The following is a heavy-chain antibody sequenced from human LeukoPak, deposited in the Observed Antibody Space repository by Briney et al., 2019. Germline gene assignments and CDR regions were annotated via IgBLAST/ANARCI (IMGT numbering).Heavy chain of an antibody. V-gene: IGHV1-46*01. Sequence: ASVKVSCKASGYTFTSYYMHWVRQAPGQGLEWVGIINPGDGGTSCAQKFQGRATMSRDTSTSTLYMELSSLRSEDTALYYCAREPRKDGHNGMDVWGQGTTVTVSS. CDR1: GYTFTSYY. CDR3: AREPRKDGHNGMDV. J-gene: IGHJ6*02. CDR2: INPGDGGT. D-gene: IGHD5-24*01.